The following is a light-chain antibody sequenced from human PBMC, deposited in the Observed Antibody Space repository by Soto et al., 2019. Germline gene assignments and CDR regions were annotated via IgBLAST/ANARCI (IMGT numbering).Light chain of an antibody. CDR2: AAS. J-gene: IGKJ5*01. Sequence: DIQMTQSRSTLSASVGDRVTITCRASQSISNWLGWYQQKPGKAPKRLIYAASSLQSGVPSRFSGSGSGTDFTLTISSLQPEDFATYFCQQSYSLPPITFGQGTRLEIK. V-gene: IGKV1-5*03. CDR3: QQSYSLPPIT. CDR1: QSISNW.